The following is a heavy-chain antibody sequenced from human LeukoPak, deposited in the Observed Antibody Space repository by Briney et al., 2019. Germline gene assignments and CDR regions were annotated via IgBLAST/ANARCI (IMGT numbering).Heavy chain of an antibody. Sequence: SETLSLTCTVSGGSISTYYWTWIRQSAGKGLEWIGRIYTSGSTNYNPSLKSRVTMSVDTSKNQFFLKLSSVTAADTAVYYCAREDYDSSEIDYWGQGTLVTVSS. CDR3: AREDYDSSEIDY. D-gene: IGHD3-22*01. V-gene: IGHV4-4*07. J-gene: IGHJ4*02. CDR1: GGSISTYY. CDR2: IYTSGST.